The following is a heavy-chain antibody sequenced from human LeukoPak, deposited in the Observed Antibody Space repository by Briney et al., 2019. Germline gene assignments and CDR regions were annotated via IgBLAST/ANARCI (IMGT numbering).Heavy chain of an antibody. CDR2: INHNGNVN. V-gene: IGHV3-7*03. J-gene: IGHJ3*02. CDR1: GFTFSSYW. Sequence: GGSLRLSCAASGFTFSSYWMNWARQAPGKGLEWVASINHNGNVNYYVDSVKGRFTISRDNAKNSLYLQMNSLRAEDTAVYYCARDSGTLDAFDIWGQGTMVTVSS. CDR3: ARDSGTLDAFDI. D-gene: IGHD1-14*01.